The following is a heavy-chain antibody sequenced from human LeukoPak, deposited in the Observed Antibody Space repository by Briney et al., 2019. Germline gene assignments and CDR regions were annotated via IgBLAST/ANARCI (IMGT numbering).Heavy chain of an antibody. Sequence: GESLKISCKGSGYSFSNYWISWARQMPGKGLEWMGRIAPSDSYTNYSPSFQGHVTISADKSISTAYLQWSGLKASDTAMYYCARHRDCSSGACYPDYWGQGTLVTVSS. CDR1: GYSFSNYW. J-gene: IGHJ4*02. CDR2: IAPSDSYT. V-gene: IGHV5-10-1*01. CDR3: ARHRDCSSGACYPDY. D-gene: IGHD2-15*01.